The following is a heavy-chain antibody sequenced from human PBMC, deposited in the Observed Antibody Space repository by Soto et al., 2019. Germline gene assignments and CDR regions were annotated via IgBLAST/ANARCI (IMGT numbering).Heavy chain of an antibody. CDR1: GGSISSSSYY. Sequence: SETLSLTCTVSGGSISSSSYYWGWIRQPPGKGLEWIGSIYYSGSTYYNPSLKSRVTISVDTSKNQFSLKLSSVAAADTAVYYCARAPSVLDYDFWSGYYEGFDYWGQGTLVTVSS. CDR3: ARAPSVLDYDFWSGYYEGFDY. J-gene: IGHJ4*02. D-gene: IGHD3-3*01. CDR2: IYYSGST. V-gene: IGHV4-39*01.